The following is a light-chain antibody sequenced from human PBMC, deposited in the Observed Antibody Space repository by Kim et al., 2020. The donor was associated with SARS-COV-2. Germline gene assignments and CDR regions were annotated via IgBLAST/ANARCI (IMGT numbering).Light chain of an antibody. V-gene: IGKV3-15*01. J-gene: IGKJ2*01. Sequence: VSPGERPTLSCRASQSVTISLAWYQQKPGQAPRLLIYGTSTRATGIPARFSGSRSGTEFTVTISSLQSEDFAVYYCQQYNNWPYTFGQGTKLEI. CDR1: QSVTIS. CDR2: GTS. CDR3: QQYNNWPYT.